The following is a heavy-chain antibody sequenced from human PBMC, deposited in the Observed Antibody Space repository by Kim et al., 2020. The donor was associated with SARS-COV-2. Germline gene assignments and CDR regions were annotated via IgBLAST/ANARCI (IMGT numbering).Heavy chain of an antibody. V-gene: IGHV4-34*01. CDR3: ARVGRIGIAAAGSDY. CDR1: GGSFSGYY. CDR2: INHSGST. Sequence: SETLSLTCAVYGGSFSGYYWSWIRQPPGKGLEWIGEINHSGSTNYNPSLKSRVTISVDTSKNQFSLKLSSVTAADTAVYYCARVGRIGIAAAGSDYWGQGTLVTVSS. J-gene: IGHJ4*02. D-gene: IGHD6-13*01.